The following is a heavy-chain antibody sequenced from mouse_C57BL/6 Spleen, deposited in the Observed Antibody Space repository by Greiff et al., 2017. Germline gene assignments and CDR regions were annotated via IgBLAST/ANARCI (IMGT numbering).Heavy chain of an antibody. Sequence: VQLQESGAELVRPGASVKLSCKASGYTFTDYYINWVKQRPGQGLEWIARIYPGSGNTYYNEKFKGKATLTAEKSSSTAYMQLSSLTSEDSAVYFCAREGGDVYFDYWGQGTTLTVSS. J-gene: IGHJ2*01. D-gene: IGHD3-3*01. CDR3: AREGGDVYFDY. V-gene: IGHV1-76*01. CDR2: IYPGSGNT. CDR1: GYTFTDYY.